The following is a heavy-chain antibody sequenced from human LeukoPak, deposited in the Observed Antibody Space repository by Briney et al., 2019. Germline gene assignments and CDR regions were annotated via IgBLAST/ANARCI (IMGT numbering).Heavy chain of an antibody. CDR1: GGTFSSYA. CDR3: ASPVVVAATPGNYYYMDV. V-gene: IGHV1-69*06. CDR2: IIPIFGTA. Sequence: GASVKLSCKASGGTFSSYAISWVRQAPGQGLEWMGRIIPIFGTANYAQKFQGRVTITADKSTSTAYMELSSLRSEDTAVYYCASPVVVAATPGNYYYMDVWGKGTTVTVSS. J-gene: IGHJ6*03. D-gene: IGHD2-15*01.